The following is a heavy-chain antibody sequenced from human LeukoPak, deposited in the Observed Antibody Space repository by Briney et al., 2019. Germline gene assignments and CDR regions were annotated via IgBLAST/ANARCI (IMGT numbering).Heavy chain of an antibody. D-gene: IGHD3-10*01. CDR3: ARVDSWGSGSHDY. J-gene: IGHJ4*02. CDR1: GVSISSYY. Sequence: SETLSLTCTVSGVSISSYYWSWIRQPPGKGLEWIGYIYYSGSTNYNPSLKSRVTISVDTSKNQFSLKLTSVTAADTAVSYCARVDSWGSGSHDYWGQGTLVTVSS. CDR2: IYYSGST. V-gene: IGHV4-59*08.